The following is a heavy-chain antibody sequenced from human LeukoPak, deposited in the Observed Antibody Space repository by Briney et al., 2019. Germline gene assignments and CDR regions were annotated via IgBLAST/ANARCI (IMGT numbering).Heavy chain of an antibody. V-gene: IGHV3-74*01. CDR1: GFTFSSYW. D-gene: IGHD3-16*01. J-gene: IGHJ4*02. Sequence: GGSLRLSCAASGFTFSSYWMHWVRQAPGKGLVWVSRINSDGSSTSYADSVKGRFTISRHNSKNTLYLQMNSLRAEDTAVYYCARDGGPAGFDYWGQGTLVTVSS. CDR2: INSDGSST. CDR3: ARDGGPAGFDY.